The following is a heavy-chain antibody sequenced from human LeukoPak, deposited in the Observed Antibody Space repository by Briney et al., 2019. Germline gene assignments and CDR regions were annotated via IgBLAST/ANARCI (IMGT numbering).Heavy chain of an antibody. CDR3: ARGFPDYDILTGSQNWFDP. CDR2: ISSSSYI. V-gene: IGHV3-21*01. CDR1: GFTFSSYS. Sequence: GGSLRLSCAASGFTFSSYSMNWVRQAPGKGLEWVSSISSSSYIYYADSVKGRFTISRDNAKNSLYLQMNSLRAEDTAVYYCARGFPDYDILTGSQNWFDPWGQGTLVTVSS. J-gene: IGHJ5*02. D-gene: IGHD3-9*01.